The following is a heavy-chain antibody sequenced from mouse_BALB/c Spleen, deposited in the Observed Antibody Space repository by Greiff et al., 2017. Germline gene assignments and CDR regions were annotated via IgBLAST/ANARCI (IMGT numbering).Heavy chain of an antibody. V-gene: IGHV1-53*01. CDR3: ARGYYFDY. CDR2: IDPYNGGT. Sequence: VKLKQPGAELVKPGASVKLSCKASGYTFTSYWMHWVKQRPGQGLEWIGYIDPYNGGTSYNQKFKGKATLTVDKSSSTAFMHLNSLTSEDSAVYYCARGYYFDYWGQGTTLTVSS. J-gene: IGHJ2*01. CDR1: GYTFTSYW.